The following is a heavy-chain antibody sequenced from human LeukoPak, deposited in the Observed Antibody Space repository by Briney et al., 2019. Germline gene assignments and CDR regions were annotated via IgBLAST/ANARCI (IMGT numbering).Heavy chain of an antibody. Sequence: ASVKVSCKASGYTFTGYYMHWVRQAPGQGLEWMGWINSNSGGTNYAQKFQGRVTMTRDTSINTAYLELTRLRSDDTAVYYCARSPHILTGENFDYWGQGTLVTASS. V-gene: IGHV1-2*02. D-gene: IGHD3-9*01. CDR2: INSNSGGT. CDR3: ARSPHILTGENFDY. J-gene: IGHJ4*02. CDR1: GYTFTGYY.